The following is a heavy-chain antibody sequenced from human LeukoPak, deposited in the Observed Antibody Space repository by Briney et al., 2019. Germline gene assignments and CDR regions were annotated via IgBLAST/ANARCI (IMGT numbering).Heavy chain of an antibody. CDR2: IRGSGGGT. CDR1: GFTFSTYA. Sequence: GGSLRLSCTASGFTFSTYAMSWVRQAPGKGLESVSFIRGSGGGTFYADPVKGRFTISRDNSKNTLYLQMNSLRAEDAAVYYCAKEGYCSGTTCYRLFDSWGQGTLVTVSS. J-gene: IGHJ4*02. V-gene: IGHV3-23*01. D-gene: IGHD2-2*01. CDR3: AKEGYCSGTTCYRLFDS.